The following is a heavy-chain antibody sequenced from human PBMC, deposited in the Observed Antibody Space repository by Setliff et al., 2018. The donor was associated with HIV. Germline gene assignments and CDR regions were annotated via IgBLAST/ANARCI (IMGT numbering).Heavy chain of an antibody. CDR1: GFTFSSYA. Sequence: GGSLRLSCVASGFTFSSYAMSWVRQAPGEGLEWVAAISDSSTRYADSVKGRFTISRDNAKNMLYLQMNSLRADDSAIYYCAKFVGAGEDFFDHWGQGALVTVSS. CDR2: ISDSST. D-gene: IGHD6-13*01. J-gene: IGHJ4*02. CDR3: AKFVGAGEDFFDH. V-gene: IGHV3-23*01.